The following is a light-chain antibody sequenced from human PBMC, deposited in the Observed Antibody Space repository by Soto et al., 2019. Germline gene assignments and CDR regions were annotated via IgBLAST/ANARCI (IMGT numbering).Light chain of an antibody. J-gene: IGLJ2*01. CDR1: SSDIGGYNF. CDR3: SSYADTNNLV. CDR2: EVN. V-gene: IGLV2-8*01. Sequence: QSALTQPPSASGSPGQSVTISCTGTSSDIGGYNFVSWYQQHPGKAPKLMIDEVNKRPSGVPDRFSGSKSGNTASLTVFGLQAEDEADYYCSSYADTNNLVFGGGTQLTVL.